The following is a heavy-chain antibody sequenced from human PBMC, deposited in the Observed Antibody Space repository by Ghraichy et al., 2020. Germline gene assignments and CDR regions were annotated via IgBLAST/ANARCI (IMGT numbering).Heavy chain of an antibody. CDR3: ARSYYDFWSGYADGAFDI. D-gene: IGHD3-3*01. CDR2: INHSGST. J-gene: IGHJ3*02. CDR1: GGSFSGYY. V-gene: IGHV4-34*01. Sequence: SETLSLTCAVYGGSFSGYYWSWIRQSPGKGLEWIGEINHSGSTNYNPSLKSRVTISVDTSKNQFSLKLSSVTAAATAVYYCARSYYDFWSGYADGAFDIWCQGTMVTVSS.